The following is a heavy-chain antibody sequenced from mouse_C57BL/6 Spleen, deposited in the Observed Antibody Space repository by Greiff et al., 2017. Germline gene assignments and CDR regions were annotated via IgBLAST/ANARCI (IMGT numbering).Heavy chain of an antibody. V-gene: IGHV1-26*01. D-gene: IGHD2-3*01. CDR2: INPNNGGT. J-gene: IGHJ3*01. Sequence: VQLQQSGPELVKPGASVKISCKASGYTFTDYYMNWVKQSHGKSLEWIGDINPNNGGTSYNQKFKGKATLTVDKSSSTAYMELRSLTSEDSAVYYCARSGDGYYVRFAYWGQGTLVTVSA. CDR3: ARSGDGYYVRFAY. CDR1: GYTFTDYY.